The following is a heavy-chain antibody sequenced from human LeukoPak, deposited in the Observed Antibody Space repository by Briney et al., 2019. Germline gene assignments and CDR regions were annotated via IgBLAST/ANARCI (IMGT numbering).Heavy chain of an antibody. V-gene: IGHV3-33*01. CDR1: GFTFRNYG. Sequence: GGSLRLSCAASGFTFRNYGMNWVRQAPGKGLEWVAGVWHDGSKEYYADSVKGRFTISRDNSKNTVWLQMNSLRAEDTAVYYCTTDDDISGHFSYFQDWGQGTLVTVTS. CDR2: VWHDGSKE. CDR3: TTDDDISGHFSYFQD. J-gene: IGHJ1*01. D-gene: IGHD3-3*02.